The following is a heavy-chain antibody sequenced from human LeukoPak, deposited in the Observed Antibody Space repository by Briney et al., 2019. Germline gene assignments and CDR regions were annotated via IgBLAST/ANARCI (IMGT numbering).Heavy chain of an antibody. CDR1: GFTFSSYG. CDR3: ARDSDSNGWPALFDY. V-gene: IGHV3-33*01. Sequence: PGGSLRLSCAASGFTFSSYGMPWVRQAPGKGLEWVAVIWYDGSNKYYADSVKGRFTISRDNSKNTLYLQMNSLRAEDTAVYYCARDSDSNGWPALFDYWGQGTLVTVSS. J-gene: IGHJ4*02. D-gene: IGHD6-19*01. CDR2: IWYDGSNK.